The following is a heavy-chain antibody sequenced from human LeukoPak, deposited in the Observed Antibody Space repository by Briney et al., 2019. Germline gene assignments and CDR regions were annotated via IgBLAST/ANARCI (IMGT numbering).Heavy chain of an antibody. V-gene: IGHV4-31*01. D-gene: IGHD3-22*01. Sequence: SQTLSLTCTVSGVSISSGCYYWSWLRQQKGKGLEWIVYIYYSSSTYYNPTLQSPFTISVDTSKNQFSLKLSSVTAADTGVYFFARVQRFDRVFDRWRQG. J-gene: IGHJ4*02. CDR2: IYYSSST. CDR3: ARVQRFDRVFDR. CDR1: GVSISSGCYY.